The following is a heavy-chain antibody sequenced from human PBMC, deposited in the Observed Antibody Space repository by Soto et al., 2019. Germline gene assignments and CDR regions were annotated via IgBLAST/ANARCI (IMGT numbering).Heavy chain of an antibody. CDR1: GGTFSSYA. CDR3: ARAGSGYYYDSSGYYDAFDI. J-gene: IGHJ3*02. CDR2: IIPIFGTA. V-gene: IGHV1-69*01. D-gene: IGHD3-22*01. Sequence: QVQLVQSGAEVKKPWSSVKVSCKASGGTFSSYAISWVRQAPGQGLEWMGGIIPIFGTANYAQKFQCRVTSTADESTSTAYMELSSLRSEDTAVYYCARAGSGYYYDSSGYYDAFDIWGQGTMVSVSS.